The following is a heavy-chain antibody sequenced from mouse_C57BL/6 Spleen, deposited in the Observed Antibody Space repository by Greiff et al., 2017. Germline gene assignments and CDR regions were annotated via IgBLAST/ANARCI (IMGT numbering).Heavy chain of an antibody. J-gene: IGHJ1*03. V-gene: IGHV3-6*01. CDR3: ARLIYDGYYYWYFDV. CDR2: ISYDGSN. D-gene: IGHD2-3*01. CDR1: GYSITSGYY. Sequence: DVQLQESGPGLVKPSQSLSLTCSVTGYSITSGYYWNWIRQFPGNKLEWMGYISYDGSNNYNPSLKNRISITRDTSKNQFFLKLNSVTTEDTATYYCARLIYDGYYYWYFDVWGTGTTVTVSS.